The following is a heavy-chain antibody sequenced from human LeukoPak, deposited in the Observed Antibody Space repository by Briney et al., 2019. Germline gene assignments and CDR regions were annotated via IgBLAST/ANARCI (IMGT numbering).Heavy chain of an antibody. CDR1: GFTFNNAW. D-gene: IGHD4-17*01. J-gene: IGHJ4*02. CDR3: TTGRGLPKVTTSLDY. CDR2: IKSKTDGGTT. Sequence: GGSLRLSCAASGFTFNNAWMSWVRQAPGKGLEWVGRIKSKTDGGTTDYAAPVKGRFTISRDDSKNTLYLQMNSLKTEDTAVYYCTTGRGLPKVTTSLDYWGQGTLATVSS. V-gene: IGHV3-15*01.